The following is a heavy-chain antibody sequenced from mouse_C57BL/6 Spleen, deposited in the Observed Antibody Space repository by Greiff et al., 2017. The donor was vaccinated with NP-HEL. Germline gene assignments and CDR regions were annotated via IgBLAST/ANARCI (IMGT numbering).Heavy chain of an antibody. Sequence: QVQLQQPGAELVKPGASVKLSCKASGYTFTSYWMHWVKQRPGQGLEWIGMIHPNSGSTNYNEKFKSKATLTVDKSSITAYMQLSSLTSEDSAVYYCARRDITTVVASYYAMDYWGQGTSVTVSS. CDR2: IHPNSGST. CDR1: GYTFTSYW. CDR3: ARRDITTVVASYYAMDY. J-gene: IGHJ4*01. D-gene: IGHD1-1*01. V-gene: IGHV1-64*01.